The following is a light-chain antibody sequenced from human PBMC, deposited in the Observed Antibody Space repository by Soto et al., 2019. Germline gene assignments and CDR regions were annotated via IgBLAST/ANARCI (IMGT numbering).Light chain of an antibody. CDR3: QQLNSYPLT. V-gene: IGKV3D-20*02. CDR2: GAS. J-gene: IGKJ4*01. Sequence: VLLTKTPAPLSLPPGERATLSCRPSQSLNARYLAWYQVKPGQAPRLLFYGASSRATGIPDRFSGSGSGTEFTLTISRLEPEDFATYYCQQLNSYPLTFGGGTKVDIK. CDR1: QSLNARY.